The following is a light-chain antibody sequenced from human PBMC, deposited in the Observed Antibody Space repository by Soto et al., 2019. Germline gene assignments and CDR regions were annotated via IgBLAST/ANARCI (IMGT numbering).Light chain of an antibody. CDR3: QSYDSSLSGSV. Sequence: QSALTQPASVSGSPGQSITIPCTGTRSDVGSYTLVSWYQQHPGQAPKLIIYEVTKRPSGVSFRLSGSKSGNTASLTISGLQAEDEADYYCQSYDSSLSGSVFGGGTKLTVL. CDR1: RSDVGSYTL. CDR2: EVT. V-gene: IGLV2-23*02. J-gene: IGLJ2*01.